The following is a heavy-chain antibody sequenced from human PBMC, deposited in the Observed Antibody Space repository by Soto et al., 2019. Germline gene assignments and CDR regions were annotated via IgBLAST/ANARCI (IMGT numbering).Heavy chain of an antibody. Sequence: QVQLVQSGAEVKKPGASVKVSCKASGYTFTSYDINWVRQATGQGLEWMGWMNPNSGNTGYAQKFQGRVTMTRNTSISTAYMELSSLRSEDTAVYYCARPYYYGSGCYYIFDYWGQGTLVTVSS. D-gene: IGHD3-10*01. V-gene: IGHV1-8*01. CDR1: GYTFTSYD. CDR3: ARPYYYGSGCYYIFDY. J-gene: IGHJ4*02. CDR2: MNPNSGNT.